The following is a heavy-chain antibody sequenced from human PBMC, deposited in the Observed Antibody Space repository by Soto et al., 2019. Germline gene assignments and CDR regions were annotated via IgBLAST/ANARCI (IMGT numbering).Heavy chain of an antibody. D-gene: IGHD6-19*01. CDR1: GFTFSNYA. V-gene: IGHV3-23*01. CDR3: TKGDNDGWYWYFDL. CDR2: ISGSGATT. J-gene: IGHJ2*01. Sequence: EVQLLESGGGLVQPGGSLRLSCAASGFTFSNYAMSWVRQAPAKGLEWVSAISGSGATTYYADSVKGRFTISRDNSKDTLYLQMNSLRAEDTALYYCTKGDNDGWYWYFDLWGRGTLVTVSS.